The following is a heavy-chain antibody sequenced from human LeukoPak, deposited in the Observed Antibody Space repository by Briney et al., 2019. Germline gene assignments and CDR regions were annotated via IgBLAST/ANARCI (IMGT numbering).Heavy chain of an antibody. CDR3: ASSKTCGAHHYCDGDRTAGQHRVDY. Sequence: SETLSLTCAVYGGSFSGYYWSWIRQPPGKGLEWIEEINHSGSTNYNPSLKSRVTISVDTSKNQFSLKLSSVTAADTAVYYCASSKTCGAHHYCDGDRTAGQHRVDYWGQGTLVTVSS. CDR1: GGSFSGYY. D-gene: IGHD2-21*02. V-gene: IGHV4-34*01. CDR2: INHSGST. J-gene: IGHJ4*02.